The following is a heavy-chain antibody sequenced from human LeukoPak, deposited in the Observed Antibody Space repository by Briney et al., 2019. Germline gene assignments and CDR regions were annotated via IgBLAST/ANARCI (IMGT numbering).Heavy chain of an antibody. D-gene: IGHD3-10*01. CDR3: ARGSYGSGSYYNGYYYYGMDV. CDR2: IWYDGSNK. Sequence: PGRSLRLSCAASGFTFSSYGMHWVRQAPGKGLEWVAVIWYDGSNKYYADSVKGRFTISRDNSKNTLYLQMNSLRAEDTAVYYCARGSYGSGSYYNGYYYYGMDVWGQGTTVTVSS. J-gene: IGHJ6*02. CDR1: GFTFSSYG. V-gene: IGHV3-33*01.